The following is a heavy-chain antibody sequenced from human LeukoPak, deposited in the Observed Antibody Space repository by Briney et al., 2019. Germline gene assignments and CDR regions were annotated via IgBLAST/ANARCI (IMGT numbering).Heavy chain of an antibody. CDR1: GGSFSGYY. V-gene: IGHV4-34*01. CDR3: ARRRGWGLSYGFWFDP. D-gene: IGHD2-21*02. J-gene: IGHJ5*02. Sequence: PSETLSLTCAVYGGSFSGYYWSWIRQPPGKGLEWIGEINHSGSTNYNPSLKSRVTISVDTSKNQFSLKLSSVTAADTAVYYCARRRGWGLSYGFWFDPWGQGTLVTVSS. CDR2: INHSGST.